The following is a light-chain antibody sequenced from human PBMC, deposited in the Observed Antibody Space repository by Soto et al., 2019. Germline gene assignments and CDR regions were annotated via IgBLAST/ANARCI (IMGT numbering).Light chain of an antibody. CDR2: EVT. CDR1: RSDVGGYNF. CDR3: SSYASSATWV. Sequence: QYALTQPASMSGSPGQAITIPCTGTRSDVGGYNFVSWYQQHPGKAPKLMIYEVTNRPSGVSDRFSGSKSGNTASLTISGLQAEDEADYYCSSYASSATWVFGGGTQLTVL. V-gene: IGLV2-14*01. J-gene: IGLJ3*02.